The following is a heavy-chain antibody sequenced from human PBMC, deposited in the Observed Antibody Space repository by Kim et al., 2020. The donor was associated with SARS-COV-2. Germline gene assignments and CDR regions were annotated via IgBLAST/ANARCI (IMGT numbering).Heavy chain of an antibody. CDR2: TYYRSKWYN. CDR1: GDSVSSKSTA. Sequence: SQTLSLTCAISGDSVSSKSTACNWIRQSPSRGLEWLGRTYYRSKWYNDYAVSVKGRITINPDTSKNQFSLQLNSVTPEDTAVYYCARLGGSVRDYWGQGTLVTVSS. CDR3: ARLGGSVRDY. D-gene: IGHD3-10*02. V-gene: IGHV6-1*01. J-gene: IGHJ4*02.